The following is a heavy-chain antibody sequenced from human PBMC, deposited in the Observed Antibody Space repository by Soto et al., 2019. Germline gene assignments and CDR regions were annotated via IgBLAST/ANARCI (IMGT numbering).Heavy chain of an antibody. CDR2: VDSAGST. J-gene: IGHJ4*02. CDR1: GFTFSNYD. D-gene: IGHD3-10*01. CDR3: AKHRLARGIDY. Sequence: GGSLRLSCVASGFTFSNYDMSWVRQAPGKGLEWVSTVDSAGSTYYADSVTGRFTISRDNSRNTLSLQMNSLRAEDTAVYYCAKHRLARGIDYWGQGTPVNVSS. V-gene: IGHV3-23*01.